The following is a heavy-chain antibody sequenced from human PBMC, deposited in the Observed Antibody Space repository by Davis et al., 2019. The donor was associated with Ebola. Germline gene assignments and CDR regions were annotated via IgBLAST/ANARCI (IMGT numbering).Heavy chain of an antibody. CDR1: GFTFSAFA. J-gene: IGHJ4*02. D-gene: IGHD2-2*01. CDR2: ISYDGNNQ. V-gene: IGHV3-30-3*02. CDR3: AKPQRYCSSTSCSAIDY. Sequence: GESLKISCVASGFTFSAFAMHWVRQAPGKGLQWVAVISYDGNNQNYADSVKGRFTISRDNSKNTLHLQMNSLTSEDTAVYYCAKPQRYCSSTSCSAIDYWGQGTLVTVSS.